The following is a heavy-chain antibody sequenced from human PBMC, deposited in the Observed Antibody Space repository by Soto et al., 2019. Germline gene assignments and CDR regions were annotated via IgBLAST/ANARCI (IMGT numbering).Heavy chain of an antibody. CDR3: ARVGFSSGWFDPADFDY. CDR2: IYYSGST. D-gene: IGHD6-19*01. J-gene: IGHJ4*02. Sequence: QVQLQESGPGLVKPSETLSLTCTVSGGSISSYYWSWIRQPPGKGLEWLGYIYYSGSTNYNPSLKSRVTISVDTSKNQFSLKLSSVTAADTAVYYCARVGFSSGWFDPADFDYWGQGTLVTVSS. V-gene: IGHV4-59*01. CDR1: GGSISSYY.